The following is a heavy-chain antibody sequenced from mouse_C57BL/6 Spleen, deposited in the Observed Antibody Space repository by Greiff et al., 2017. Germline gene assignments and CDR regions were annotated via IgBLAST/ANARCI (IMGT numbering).Heavy chain of an antibody. V-gene: IGHV1-15*01. Sequence: LLESGAELVRPGASVTLSCKASGYTFTDYEMHWVKQTPVHGLEWIGDIDPETGGTAYNQKFKGKAILTADKSSSTAYMELRSLTSEDSAVEYCTRAGSSPHWYFGVWGTGTTVTVAS. D-gene: IGHD1-1*01. CDR2: IDPETGGT. CDR1: GYTFTDYE. J-gene: IGHJ1*03. CDR3: TRAGSSPHWYFGV.